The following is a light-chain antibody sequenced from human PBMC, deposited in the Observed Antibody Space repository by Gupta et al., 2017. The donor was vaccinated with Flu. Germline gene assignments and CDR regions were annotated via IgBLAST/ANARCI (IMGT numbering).Light chain of an antibody. CDR2: AAS. CDR1: QSISSY. J-gene: IGKJ1*01. CDR3: QQSYSTPPWT. V-gene: IGKV1-39*01. Sequence: QXTQXXSXLXXXXGDRVTITCRASQSISSYLNWYQQKPGKAPKLLIYAASSLQSGVPSRFSGSGSGTDFTLTISSLQPEDFATYYCQQSYSTPPWTFGQGTKVEIK.